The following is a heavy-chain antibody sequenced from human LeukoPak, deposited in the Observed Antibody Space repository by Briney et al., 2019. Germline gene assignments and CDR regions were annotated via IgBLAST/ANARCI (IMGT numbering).Heavy chain of an antibody. CDR1: GGSFSGYY. V-gene: IGHV4-34*01. D-gene: IGHD3-22*01. CDR2: INHSGST. J-gene: IGHJ4*02. CDR3: AQGGYYYDSSGYDY. Sequence: SETLSLTCAVYGGSFSGYYWSWIRQPPGKGLEWIGEINHSGSTNYNPSLKSRVTISVDTSKNQFSLKLSSVTAADTAVYYCAQGGYYYDSSGYDYWGQGTLVTVSS.